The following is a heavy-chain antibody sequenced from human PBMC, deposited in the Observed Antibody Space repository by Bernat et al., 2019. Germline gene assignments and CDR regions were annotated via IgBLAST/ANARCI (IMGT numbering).Heavy chain of an antibody. V-gene: IGHV5-51*01. CDR2: IYPGDSDT. J-gene: IGHJ3*02. D-gene: IGHD2-15*01. CDR3: ASTTLRYCSGGSCYSDAFDI. Sequence: LVQSGAEVKKPGESLKISCKGSGYSFTSYWIGWVRQMPGKGLEWMGIIYPGDSDTRYSPSFQGQVTISADKSISTAYLQWSSLKASDTAMYYCASTTLRYCSGGSCYSDAFDIWGQGTMVTVSS. CDR1: GYSFTSYW.